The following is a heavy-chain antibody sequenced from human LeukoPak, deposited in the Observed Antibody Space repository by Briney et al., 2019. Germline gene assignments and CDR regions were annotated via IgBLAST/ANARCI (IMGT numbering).Heavy chain of an antibody. J-gene: IGHJ4*02. D-gene: IGHD5-18*01. CDR3: ARIQLWSFPL. CDR1: GYTFTGYY. Sequence: ASVKVSCKASGYTFTGYYMRWVRQAPGQGLEWMGWINPNSGGTNYAQKFQGRVTMTRDTSISTAYMELSRLRSDDTAVYYSARIQLWSFPLWGQGTLVTVSS. CDR2: INPNSGGT. V-gene: IGHV1-2*02.